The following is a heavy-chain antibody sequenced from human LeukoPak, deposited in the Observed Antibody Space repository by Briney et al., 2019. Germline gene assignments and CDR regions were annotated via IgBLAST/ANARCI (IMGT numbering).Heavy chain of an antibody. CDR1: GFTFSSYA. CDR2: ISGSGGST. CDR3: AKDRQYYDSSGYYGGAFDI. D-gene: IGHD3-22*01. J-gene: IGHJ3*02. Sequence: PGGSLRLSCAASGFTFSSYAMSWVRQAPGKGLEWVSAISGSGGSTYYADSVKGRFTISRDNSKNTLYLQMNSLRAEDTAVYYCAKDRQYYDSSGYYGGAFDIWGQGTMVTVSS. V-gene: IGHV3-23*01.